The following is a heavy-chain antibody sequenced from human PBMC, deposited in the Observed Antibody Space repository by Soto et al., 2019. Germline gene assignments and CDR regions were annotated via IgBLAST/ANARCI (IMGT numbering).Heavy chain of an antibody. D-gene: IGHD1-26*01. CDR1: GGTFSSYT. V-gene: IGHV1-69*02. CDR2: IIPILGIA. Sequence: ASVKVSCKASGGTFSSYTISWVRQAPGQGLEWMGRIIPILGIANYAQKFQGRVTITADKSTSTAYMELSSLRSEDTAVYYCARVMGGIVGARKASDYWGQGTLVTVSS. J-gene: IGHJ4*02. CDR3: ARVMGGIVGARKASDY.